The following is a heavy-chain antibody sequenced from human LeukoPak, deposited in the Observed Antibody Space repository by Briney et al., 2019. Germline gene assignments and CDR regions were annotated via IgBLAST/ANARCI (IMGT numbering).Heavy chain of an antibody. J-gene: IGHJ5*02. D-gene: IGHD1-26*01. CDR2: IYYSGST. CDR1: GVSISSSSYY. V-gene: IGHV4-39*07. Sequence: ASETLSLTCTVSGVSISSSSYYWGWIRQPPGKGLEWIGSIYYSGSTYYNPSLKSRVTISVDTSKNQFSLKLSSVTAADTAVYYCARGLWDRNWFDPWGQGTLVTVSS. CDR3: ARGLWDRNWFDP.